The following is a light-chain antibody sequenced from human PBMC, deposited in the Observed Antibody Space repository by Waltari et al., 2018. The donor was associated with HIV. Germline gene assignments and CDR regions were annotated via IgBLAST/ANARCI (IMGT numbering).Light chain of an antibody. V-gene: IGLV2-8*01. CDR1: SSDVGGYDY. CDR3: SSHAGSNNYV. Sequence: QSALTQPPSASGSPGQSVTISCSGTSSDVGGYDYVSWYQQHPGKTPKLMIYEVSKRPSGFPDRFSGSKSGNTASLTVSGLQAEDEADYYCSSHAGSNNYVFGTGTKVTVL. J-gene: IGLJ1*01. CDR2: EVS.